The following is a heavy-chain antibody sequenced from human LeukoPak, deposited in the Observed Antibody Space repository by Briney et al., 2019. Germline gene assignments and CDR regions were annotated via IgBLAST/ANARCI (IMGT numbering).Heavy chain of an antibody. CDR2: ISGSGGST. CDR3: ARVGAIPGDY. CDR1: GFTFSSYA. V-gene: IGHV3-23*01. J-gene: IGHJ4*02. Sequence: PGASLRLSCAASGFTFSSYAMSWVRQAPGKGLEWVSAISGSGGSTYYADSVKGRFTISRDNSKNTLYLQMNSLRAEDTAVYYCARVGAIPGDYWGQGTLVTVSS. D-gene: IGHD2-2*02.